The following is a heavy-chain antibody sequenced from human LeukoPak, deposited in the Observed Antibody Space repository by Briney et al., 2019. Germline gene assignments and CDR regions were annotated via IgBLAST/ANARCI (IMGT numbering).Heavy chain of an antibody. V-gene: IGHV3-23*01. CDR2: TSGSGGST. CDR3: AKNGGSQCYSHLDS. Sequence: GGSLRLSCAASGFTFSSYAMSWVRQAPGKGLEWVSGTSGSGGSTYYAGSVRGRFTISRDNSKNTLYLQMNSLRVEDTAVYYCAKNGGSQCYSHLDSWGQGTLVTVSS. CDR1: GFTFSSYA. J-gene: IGHJ4*02. D-gene: IGHD2-15*01.